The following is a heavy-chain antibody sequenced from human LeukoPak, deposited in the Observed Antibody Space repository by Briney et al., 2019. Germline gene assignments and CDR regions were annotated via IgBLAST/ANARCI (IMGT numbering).Heavy chain of an antibody. CDR3: AREKEDFWSGYYTGGHAFDI. Sequence: SETLSLTCTVSGGSISSYYWSWIRQPAGKGLEWIGRIYTSGSTNYNPSLKSRVTMSVDTSKNQFSLKLSSVTAADTAVYYCAREKEDFWSGYYTGGHAFDIWGQGTMVTVSP. CDR1: GGSISSYY. V-gene: IGHV4-4*07. J-gene: IGHJ3*02. CDR2: IYTSGST. D-gene: IGHD3-3*01.